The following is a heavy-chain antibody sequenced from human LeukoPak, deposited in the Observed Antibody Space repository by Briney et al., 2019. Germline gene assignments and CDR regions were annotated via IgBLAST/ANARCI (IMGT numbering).Heavy chain of an antibody. CDR3: ARDSKVTTGVDFDY. CDR1: GYTFTGYY. CDR2: INPNSGGT. J-gene: IGHJ4*02. Sequence: ASVKVSCKASGYTFTGYYMHWVRQAPGQGLEWMGWINPNSGGTNYAQKFQGRVTMTRDTSISTAYMELSRLRSDDTAVYYCARDSKVTTGVDFDYWGQGTLVTVSS. V-gene: IGHV1-2*02. D-gene: IGHD4-17*01.